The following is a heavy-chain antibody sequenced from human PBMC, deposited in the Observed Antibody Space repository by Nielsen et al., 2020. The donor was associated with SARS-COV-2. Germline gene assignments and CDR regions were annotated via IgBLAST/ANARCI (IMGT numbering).Heavy chain of an antibody. CDR1: GDSVSSSSAA. V-gene: IGHV6-1*01. CDR3: AKDVGYCSGGSCYSKGRWDAFDI. J-gene: IGHJ3*02. CDR2: TYYRSKWYN. D-gene: IGHD2-15*01. Sequence: SQTLSLTCAISGDSVSSSSAAWNWIRQSPSRGLEWLGRTYYRSKWYNDYAVSVKSRITINPDTSKNQFSLHLNSVTPEDTAVYYCAKDVGYCSGGSCYSKGRWDAFDIWGQGTMVTVSS.